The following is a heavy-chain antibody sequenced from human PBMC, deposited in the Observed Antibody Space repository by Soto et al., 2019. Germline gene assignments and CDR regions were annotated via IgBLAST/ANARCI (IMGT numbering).Heavy chain of an antibody. CDR1: GSCVSSDYY. D-gene: IGHD2-21*02. V-gene: IGHV4-38-2*02. J-gene: IGHJ4*02. CDR3: ARDVVVTSVHQYYLDF. CDR2: IYHRGTT. Sequence: SEIVSLICGVSGSCVSSDYYWGWIGPRRGKGLEWIGSIYHRGTTYYNPSLKSRVTLSVDTSKNLFSLRLSSATAADTAVYYCARDVVVTSVHQYYLDFWGQGAQLTVS.